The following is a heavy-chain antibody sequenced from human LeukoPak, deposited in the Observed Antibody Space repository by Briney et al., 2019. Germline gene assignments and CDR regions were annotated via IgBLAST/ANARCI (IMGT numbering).Heavy chain of an antibody. V-gene: IGHV5-51*01. CDR2: IYPGDSDT. J-gene: IGHJ4*02. CDR1: GYYFINYW. Sequence: GESLKISCKASGYYFINYWIGWVRQMPGKGLEWMGSIYPGDSDTRYSPSFQGQVTISADKSINTAYLQWSSLRASDTAMYYCAKEVRAFDYWGQGTLVTVSS. D-gene: IGHD3-10*01. CDR3: AKEVRAFDY.